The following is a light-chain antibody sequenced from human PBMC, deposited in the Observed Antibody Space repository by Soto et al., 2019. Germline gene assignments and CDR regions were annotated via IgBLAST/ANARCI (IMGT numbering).Light chain of an antibody. CDR1: QSISSW. V-gene: IGKV1-5*01. J-gene: IGKJ1*01. CDR2: DAS. CDR3: QHHNSYSQT. Sequence: DIQMTQSPSTLSASVGDRVTITCRASQSISSWLAWYQQKPGKAPKLLIYDASSLESGVPSRFSGSGSGTEFTLTISSLQPDDFATYFCQHHNSYSQTFGQGTKVDIK.